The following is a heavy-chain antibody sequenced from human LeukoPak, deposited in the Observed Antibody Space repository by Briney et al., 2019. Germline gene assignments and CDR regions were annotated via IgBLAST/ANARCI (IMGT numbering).Heavy chain of an antibody. V-gene: IGHV4-4*07. CDR2: IYTSGST. Sequence: MAAETLSLTCTVSGGSISSYYWSWIRQPAGKGLEWVGGIYTSGSTNYNPSLKSPVTMSVDTSKNQFSLKLSSVTAADTAVYYCARGAAAGYNWFDPWGQGTLVTVSS. CDR3: ARGAAAGYNWFDP. CDR1: GGSISSYY. J-gene: IGHJ5*02. D-gene: IGHD6-13*01.